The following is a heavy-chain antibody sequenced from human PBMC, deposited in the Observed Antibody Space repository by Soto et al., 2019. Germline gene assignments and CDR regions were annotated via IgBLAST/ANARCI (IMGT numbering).Heavy chain of an antibody. Sequence: QPGGSLRLSCAASGLTFRSYAMSWVRQAPGKGLDWVSTISASGGDTYYADSVKGRFTISRDNSKSTLYLQMSNLRVEDSAVYYCATARRAYHYDTSGYTNFFDPWGQGALVTVSS. V-gene: IGHV3-23*01. D-gene: IGHD3-22*01. J-gene: IGHJ5*02. CDR3: ATARRAYHYDTSGYTNFFDP. CDR1: GLTFRSYA. CDR2: ISASGGDT.